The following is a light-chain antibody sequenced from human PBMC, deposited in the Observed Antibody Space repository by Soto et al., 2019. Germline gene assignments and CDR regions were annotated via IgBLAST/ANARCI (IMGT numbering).Light chain of an antibody. CDR3: QQTFGKPLVT. J-gene: IGKJ5*01. CDR2: AAS. Sequence: DIQMTQSPSSLSASVGDRVTITCRASQSISSHLNWYQQKPGKAPKVLIYAASSLQGGVPSRFSGSGSGTDFTLTISSLQPEDFAIYYCQQTFGKPLVTFGQGTRLEIK. CDR1: QSISSH. V-gene: IGKV1-39*01.